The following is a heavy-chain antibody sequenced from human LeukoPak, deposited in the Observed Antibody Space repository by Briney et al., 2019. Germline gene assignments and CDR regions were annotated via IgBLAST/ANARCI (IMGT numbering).Heavy chain of an antibody. Sequence: ASVKVSCKASGYTFTGYYMHWVRQAPGQGLEWMGWINPNSGGTNYAQKFQGRVTMTRDTSISTACMELSRLRSDDTAVYYCAAGHYSSGSQVGDYWGQGTLVTVSS. CDR3: AAGHYSSGSQVGDY. V-gene: IGHV1-2*02. D-gene: IGHD6-19*01. CDR2: INPNSGGT. CDR1: GYTFTGYY. J-gene: IGHJ4*02.